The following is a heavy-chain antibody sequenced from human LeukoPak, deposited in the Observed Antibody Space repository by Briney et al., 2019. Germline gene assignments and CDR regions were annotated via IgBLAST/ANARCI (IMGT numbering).Heavy chain of an antibody. CDR3: ARGSCSGGSCFQGIMDV. J-gene: IGHJ6*02. Sequence: ASVKVSCTASRYSFTSYAMHWVRQAPGQRLEWMGWINAGNGNTEYSQKFQGRVTITRDTSASTAYMELSSLRSEDTAVYYCARGSCSGGSCFQGIMDVWGQGTTVTVSS. CDR1: RYSFTSYA. CDR2: INAGNGNT. V-gene: IGHV1-3*01. D-gene: IGHD2-15*01.